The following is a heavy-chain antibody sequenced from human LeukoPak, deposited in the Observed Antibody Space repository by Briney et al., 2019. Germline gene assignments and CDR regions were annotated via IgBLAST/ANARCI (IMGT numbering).Heavy chain of an antibody. J-gene: IGHJ6*02. D-gene: IGHD3-3*01. V-gene: IGHV1-18*01. CDR2: ISAYNGNT. CDR1: GYTFTSYG. Sequence: GASVKVSCKASGYTFTSYGISWVRQAPGQGLEWMGWISAYNGNTNYAQKLQGRVTMTTDTSTSTAYMELRSLRSDDTAVYYCARESHTIFGVVISRGYYGMDVWGQGTTVTVSS. CDR3: ARESHTIFGVVISRGYYGMDV.